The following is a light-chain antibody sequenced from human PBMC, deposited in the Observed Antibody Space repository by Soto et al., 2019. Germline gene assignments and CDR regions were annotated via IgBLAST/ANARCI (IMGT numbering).Light chain of an antibody. J-gene: IGLJ3*02. CDR2: SNN. CDR1: SSNIGSNS. CDR3: AAWDDTLVGV. Sequence: QSVLTQPTSASGTPGQRVTISCSGSSSNIGSNSVSWYQQLPGMAPKLLIYSNNQRPSGVPDRFSGSKSGTSASLAISGLQSEDEADYYCAAWDDTLVGVFGGGTKLTVL. V-gene: IGLV1-44*01.